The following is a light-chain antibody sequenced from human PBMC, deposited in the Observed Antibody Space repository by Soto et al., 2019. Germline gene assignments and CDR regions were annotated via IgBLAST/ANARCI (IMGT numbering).Light chain of an antibody. CDR2: GAS. V-gene: IGKV3-15*01. CDR3: QHYNSWPHT. J-gene: IGKJ1*01. Sequence: EIVMTQSPATLSVSPGERATLSCRASQSVSSNLAWYQQKPGQAPRLLIYGASTRATGMPARFSGSGSGTEFTLTISSLQSEDFGVYYCQHYNSWPHTFGQGTKVEIK. CDR1: QSVSSN.